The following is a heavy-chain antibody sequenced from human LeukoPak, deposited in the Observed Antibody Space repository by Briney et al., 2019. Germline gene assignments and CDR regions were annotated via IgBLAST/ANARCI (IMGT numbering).Heavy chain of an antibody. V-gene: IGHV3-30*18. CDR2: ISYDGSNK. CDR3: AKDTYYYDSSGYRFDY. D-gene: IGHD3-22*01. Sequence: PGGSLRLSCAASGFTFSSYGMHWVRQAPGKGLEWVAVISYDGSNKYYADSVKGRFTISRDNSKNTLYLQMNSLRAEDTAVYYCAKDTYYYDSSGYRFDYWGQGTLVTVSS. CDR1: GFTFSSYG. J-gene: IGHJ4*02.